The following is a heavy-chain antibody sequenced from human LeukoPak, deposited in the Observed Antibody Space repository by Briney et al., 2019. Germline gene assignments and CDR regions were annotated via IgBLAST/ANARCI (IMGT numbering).Heavy chain of an antibody. D-gene: IGHD3-9*01. CDR1: GGTFSSYA. CDR3: ARDQGSDDTAPGDY. V-gene: IGHV1-69*04. CDR2: IIPILGIA. Sequence: SVKVSCKASGGTFSSYAISWVRQAPGQGLEWMGRIIPILGIANYAQKFQGRVTMTSDTSTSTVYMELSSLRSEDTAVYYCARDQGSDDTAPGDYWGQGTLVTVSS. J-gene: IGHJ4*02.